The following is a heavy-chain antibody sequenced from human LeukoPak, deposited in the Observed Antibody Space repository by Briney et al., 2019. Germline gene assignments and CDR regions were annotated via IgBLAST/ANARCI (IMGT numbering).Heavy chain of an antibody. V-gene: IGHV3-30*18. Sequence: PGGSLRLSCAASGFTFSSYGMHWVRQAPGKGLEWVAVISYDGSNKYYADSVKGRFTISRDNSKNTLYLQMNSLRAEDTAVYYCAKDNLYDAFDIWGQGTMVTVSS. CDR2: ISYDGSNK. D-gene: IGHD1-14*01. CDR3: AKDNLYDAFDI. J-gene: IGHJ3*02. CDR1: GFTFSSYG.